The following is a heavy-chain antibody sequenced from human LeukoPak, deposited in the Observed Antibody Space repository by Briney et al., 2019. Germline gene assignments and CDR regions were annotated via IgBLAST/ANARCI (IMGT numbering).Heavy chain of an antibody. V-gene: IGHV4-4*07. Sequence: SETLSLTCSVSGASITRYYWTWIRQPVGKGLEWFGRLYTKGTVNYNPSLRSRVTMSRDTSRNQFSLKLTSVTAADTAVYYCARLLGSSGYAGDWYFDLWGPGALVTVSS. CDR1: GASITRYY. J-gene: IGHJ2*01. CDR3: ARLLGSSGYAGDWYFDL. CDR2: LYTKGTV. D-gene: IGHD3-22*01.